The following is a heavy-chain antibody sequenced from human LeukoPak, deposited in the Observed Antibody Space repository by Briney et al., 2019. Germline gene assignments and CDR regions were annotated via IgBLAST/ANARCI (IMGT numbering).Heavy chain of an antibody. D-gene: IGHD2-21*02. CDR3: VREVTVTSYFDY. Sequence: GGSLRLSCTASGFTFRNNWMHWVRQAPGKGLIWVSRINLDGTETTYADSVKGRFTISRDNAKNTLYLQMNSLRAEDTAVYYCVREVTVTSYFDYWGQGTLVTVSS. CDR2: INLDGTET. J-gene: IGHJ4*02. V-gene: IGHV3-74*01. CDR1: GFTFRNNW.